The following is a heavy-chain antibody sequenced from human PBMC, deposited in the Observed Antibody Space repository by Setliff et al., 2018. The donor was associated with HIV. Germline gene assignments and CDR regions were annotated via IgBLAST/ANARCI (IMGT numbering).Heavy chain of an antibody. CDR1: GYTFTDDY. D-gene: IGHD7-27*01. CDR2: INPNSGGT. CDR3: ARDRTPQNWGSRGYYYMDV. V-gene: IGHV1-2*02. Sequence: GASVKVSCKASGYTFTDDYMHWVRQAPGQGLEWMGWINPNSGGTNYAQKFQGRATMTRDTSISTVYMELSRLRSDDTAVYYCARDRTPQNWGSRGYYYMDVWGKGTTVTVSS. J-gene: IGHJ6*03.